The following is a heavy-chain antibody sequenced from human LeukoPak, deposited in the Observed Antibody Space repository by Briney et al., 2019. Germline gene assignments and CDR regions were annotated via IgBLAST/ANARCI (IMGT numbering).Heavy chain of an antibody. CDR3: ARDLYCSSTSCYTSYYYYYGMDV. Sequence: PGGSLRLSCAASGFTFSSYSMVWVRQAPGKGLEWVSSISSSSSYIYYADSVKGRFTISRDNAKNSLYLQMNSLRAEDTAVYYCARDLYCSSTSCYTSYYYYYGMDVWGQGTTVTVSS. CDR2: ISSSSSYI. CDR1: GFTFSSYS. D-gene: IGHD2-2*02. V-gene: IGHV3-21*01. J-gene: IGHJ6*02.